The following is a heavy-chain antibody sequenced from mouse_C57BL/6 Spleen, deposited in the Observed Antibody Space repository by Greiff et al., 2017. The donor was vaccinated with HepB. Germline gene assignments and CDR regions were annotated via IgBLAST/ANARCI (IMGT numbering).Heavy chain of an antibody. Sequence: QVQLKQSGPELVKPGASVKISCKASGYAFSSSWMNWVKQRPGKGLEWIGRIYPGDGDTNYNGKFKGKATLTADKSSSTAYMQLSSLTSEDSAVYFCASHYDYDWFAYWGQGTLVTVSA. CDR2: IYPGDGDT. J-gene: IGHJ3*01. D-gene: IGHD2-4*01. CDR1: GYAFSSSW. CDR3: ASHYDYDWFAY. V-gene: IGHV1-82*01.